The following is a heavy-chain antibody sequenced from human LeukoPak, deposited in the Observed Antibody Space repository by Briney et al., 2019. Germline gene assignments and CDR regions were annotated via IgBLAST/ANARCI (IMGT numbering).Heavy chain of an antibody. V-gene: IGHV3-64D*06. CDR1: GFTFSTYA. J-gene: IGHJ3*02. Sequence: GGSLRLSCSASGFTFSTYAMHWVRQAPGKGLEYVSAISNNGGSTFYADSVKGRFTVSRDNSKNTLFLQMSSLRPEDTAVFYCVKALAKDALDIWGQGTMVTVSS. CDR2: ISNNGGST. CDR3: VKALAKDALDI.